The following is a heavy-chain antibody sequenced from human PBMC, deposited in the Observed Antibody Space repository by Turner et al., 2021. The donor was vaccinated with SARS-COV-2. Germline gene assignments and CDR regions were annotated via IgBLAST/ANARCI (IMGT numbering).Heavy chain of an antibody. Sequence: QAQLQQWGAGLLKPSETLSLTCTVSGGSITSSFWSWIRQPPGKGLEWIGYIYYVGSTKYNPSLKSRVTISVDTSKNQFSLNLSSVTAADTAMYYCARVGTFSSSWYWFDYWGQGTLVTVSS. CDR1: GGSITSSF. D-gene: IGHD6-13*01. V-gene: IGHV4-59*01. J-gene: IGHJ4*02. CDR3: ARVGTFSSSWYWFDY. CDR2: IYYVGST.